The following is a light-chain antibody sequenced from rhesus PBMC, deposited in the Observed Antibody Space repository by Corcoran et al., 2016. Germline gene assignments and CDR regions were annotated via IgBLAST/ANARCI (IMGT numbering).Light chain of an antibody. V-gene: IGKV1-28*02. Sequence: DIQMTQSPSSLSASVGDTVTITCRASQGLTSYLNWFQQKPGKAPKLLIYATSSLQSGVPSRFSGSGSGTDFTLTIRRLQPEDFATYYCQQHNSHPYSFGQGTKVEIK. CDR3: QQHNSHPYS. J-gene: IGKJ2*01. CDR2: ATS. CDR1: QGLTSY.